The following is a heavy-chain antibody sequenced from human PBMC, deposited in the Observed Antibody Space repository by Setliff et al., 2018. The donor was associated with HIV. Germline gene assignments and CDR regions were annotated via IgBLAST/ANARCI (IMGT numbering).Heavy chain of an antibody. V-gene: IGHV1-8*02. CDR2: INPNSGGT. CDR1: GYTFTSYG. D-gene: IGHD1-1*01. J-gene: IGHJ6*03. Sequence: ASVKVSCKASGYTFTSYGISWVRQAPGQGLEWMGRINPNSGGTGYAQKFQGRVTMTRNTSISTAYMELSRLTSDDTAVYFCARDSRWTTGDYYYYNYMDVWGKGTTVTVSS. CDR3: ARDSRWTTGDYYYYNYMDV.